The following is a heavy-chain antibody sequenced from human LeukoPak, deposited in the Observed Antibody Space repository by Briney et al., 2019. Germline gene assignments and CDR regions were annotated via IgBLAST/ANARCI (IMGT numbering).Heavy chain of an antibody. CDR1: GGSISSYY. V-gene: IGHV4-59*08. CDR2: IHYSGNT. Sequence: SETLSLTCTVSGGSISSYYWGWIRQSPGKGLEWIGYIHYSGNTNYDPTLKSRVTMSLDTSQNQFSLNLYFVTAADTAVYYCARQGLGVSAGVADSWGQGTLVTVSS. D-gene: IGHD3-10*01. J-gene: IGHJ4*02. CDR3: ARQGLGVSAGVADS.